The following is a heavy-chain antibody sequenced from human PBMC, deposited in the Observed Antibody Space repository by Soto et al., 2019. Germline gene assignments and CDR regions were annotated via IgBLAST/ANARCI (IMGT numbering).Heavy chain of an antibody. Sequence: SQTLSLTCAISGDSVSSNSAAWNWIRQSPSRGLVWLGRTYYRSKWYNDYAVSVKSRITINPDTSKNQFSLQLNSVTPEDTAVYFCERRAVAGTGDAFDIGGKGTMAPVSS. D-gene: IGHD6-19*01. CDR1: GDSVSSNSAA. CDR2: TYYRSKWYN. CDR3: ERRAVAGTGDAFDI. V-gene: IGHV6-1*01. J-gene: IGHJ3*02.